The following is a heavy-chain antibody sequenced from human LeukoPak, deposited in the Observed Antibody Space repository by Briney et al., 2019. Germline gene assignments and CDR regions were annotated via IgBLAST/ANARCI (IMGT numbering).Heavy chain of an antibody. CDR1: GFTFSSYA. Sequence: GGSLRLSXAASGFTFSSYAMSWVRQAPGKGLEWVSTISGSGGSTYYADSVKGRFTISRDNSKNTLSLQMNSLRADDTAVYYCARGYCSSINCYAFDIWGQGTMVTVSS. CDR3: ARGYCSSINCYAFDI. J-gene: IGHJ3*02. V-gene: IGHV3-23*01. D-gene: IGHD2-2*01. CDR2: ISGSGGST.